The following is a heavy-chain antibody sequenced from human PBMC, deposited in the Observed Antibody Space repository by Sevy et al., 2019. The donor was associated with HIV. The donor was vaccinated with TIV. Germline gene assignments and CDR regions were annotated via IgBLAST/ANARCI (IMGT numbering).Heavy chain of an antibody. CDR3: AKNLSPRELTDAFDI. CDR2: ISGSGGST. D-gene: IGHD1-26*01. J-gene: IGHJ3*02. V-gene: IGHV3-23*01. CDR1: GFTFSSYA. Sequence: GGSLRLSCAASGFTFSSYAMSWVRQAPGKGLEWVSAISGSGGSTHYADSVKGRFTISRDNSKNTLYLQMNSLRAEDTAVYYCAKNLSPRELTDAFDIWGQGTMVTVSS.